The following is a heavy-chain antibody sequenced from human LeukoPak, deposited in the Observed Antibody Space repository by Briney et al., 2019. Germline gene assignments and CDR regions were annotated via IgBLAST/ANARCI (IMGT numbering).Heavy chain of an antibody. CDR1: GFSLTTSGMC. CDR3: AHRRGGDFDY. D-gene: IGHD3-16*01. J-gene: IGHJ4*02. Sequence: KKSGPALVKPTQTLTLTCTFSGFSLTTSGMCVSWIRQPPGKALEWLARIDWDFNKYYSTSLKTRLTISKDTSKNQVVLTMTNMDPVDTATYYCAHRRGGDFDYWGQGTLVTVSS. CDR2: IDWDFNK. V-gene: IGHV2-70*12.